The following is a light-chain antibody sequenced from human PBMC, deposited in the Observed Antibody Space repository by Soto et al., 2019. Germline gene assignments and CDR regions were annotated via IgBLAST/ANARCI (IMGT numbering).Light chain of an antibody. Sequence: DIQMTQSPSSLSASVGDRVTITCRASQTIKNYLNWYRQRPGKAPEFLIYAASSLQSGVPSRFSGSGSGTDFTLTISSLQPEDFATYYCQQNFNTPWTFGKGTKVDIK. CDR3: QQNFNTPWT. V-gene: IGKV1-39*01. CDR2: AAS. CDR1: QTIKNY. J-gene: IGKJ1*01.